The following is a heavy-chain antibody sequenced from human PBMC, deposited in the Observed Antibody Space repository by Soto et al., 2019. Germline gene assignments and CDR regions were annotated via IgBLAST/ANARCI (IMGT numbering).Heavy chain of an antibody. Sequence: EVQLVESGGGLVQPGGSLRLSCAASGFTFSSYWMHWVRQAPGKGLVWVSRINSDGTSAGYAESVKGRFTVSRDNAKNTLFLQMNSLRSEDTAMYYCVGWPFWGQGTLVTVSS. CDR3: VGWPF. V-gene: IGHV3-74*01. CDR1: GFTFSSYW. J-gene: IGHJ4*02. CDR2: INSDGTSA.